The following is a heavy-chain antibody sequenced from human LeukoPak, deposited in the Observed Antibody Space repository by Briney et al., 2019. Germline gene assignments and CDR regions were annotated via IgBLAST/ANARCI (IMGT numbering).Heavy chain of an antibody. Sequence: GGSLRLSCATYGFIFSKASMSWVRQAPGKGLEWVGFIRSKAYGGTIEYAASVKGRFTISRDDSKSIAYLQMNSLKTEDTAVYYCTRVVPKTSTYYDFWSGHHYYFDYWGQGTLVTVSS. J-gene: IGHJ4*02. V-gene: IGHV3-49*04. CDR1: GFIFSKAS. CDR2: IRSKAYGGTI. D-gene: IGHD3-3*01. CDR3: TRVVPKTSTYYDFWSGHHYYFDY.